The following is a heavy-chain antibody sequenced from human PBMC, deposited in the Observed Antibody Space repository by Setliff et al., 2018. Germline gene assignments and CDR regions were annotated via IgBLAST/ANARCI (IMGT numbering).Heavy chain of an antibody. J-gene: IGHJ6*02. CDR3: ARGFGYYYDSSGYYFHYGMDV. Sequence: LSLTCTVSGGSISSSSYYWGWIRQPPGKGLEWIGSIYYSGSTYYNPSLKSRVTISVDTSKNQFSLKLSSVTAADTAVYYCARGFGYYYDSSGYYFHYGMDVWGQGTTVTVSS. V-gene: IGHV4-39*07. D-gene: IGHD3-22*01. CDR1: GGSISSSSYY. CDR2: IYYSGST.